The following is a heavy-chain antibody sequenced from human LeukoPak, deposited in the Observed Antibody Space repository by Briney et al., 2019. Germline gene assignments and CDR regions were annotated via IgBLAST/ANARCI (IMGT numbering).Heavy chain of an antibody. V-gene: IGHV3-7*01. Sequence: PGGSLTLSCAASGIILCSFWMSWVRQAPGEGLGWVANIKQDGSEKWYVDSVKGRFTISRDNAKNSLYLQMNSLRVEDTAVYYCAREFRSGYNSRWFDYWGQGTLVTVSS. J-gene: IGHJ5*01. D-gene: IGHD6-19*01. CDR2: IKQDGSEK. CDR1: GIILCSFW. CDR3: AREFRSGYNSRWFDY.